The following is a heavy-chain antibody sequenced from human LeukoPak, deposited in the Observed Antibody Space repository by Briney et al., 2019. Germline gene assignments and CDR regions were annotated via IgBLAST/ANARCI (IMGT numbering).Heavy chain of an antibody. CDR1: GFTFSSYG. CDR2: ISYDGSNK. J-gene: IGHJ6*02. D-gene: IGHD1/OR15-1a*01. Sequence: GRSLRLSCAASGFTFSSYGMHWVRQAPGKGLEWVAVISYDGSNKYYADSVKGRFTISRDNSKNTLYLQVNSLRAEDTAVYYCAKDLLPTKQRYGMDVWGQGTTVTVSS. CDR3: AKDLLPTKQRYGMDV. V-gene: IGHV3-30*18.